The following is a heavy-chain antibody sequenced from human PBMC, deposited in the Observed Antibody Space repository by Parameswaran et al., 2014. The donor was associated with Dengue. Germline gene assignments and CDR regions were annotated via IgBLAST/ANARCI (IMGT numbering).Heavy chain of an antibody. D-gene: IGHD2-21*02. Sequence: VRQAPGKGLEWIGYIYHSGSTYYNPSLKSRVTISVDRSKNQFSLKLSSVTAADTAVYYCARSSCGGDCYSPGGMDVWGQGTTVTVSS. V-gene: IGHV4-30-2*01. CDR3: ARSSCGGDCYSPGGMDV. CDR2: IYHSGST. J-gene: IGHJ6*02.